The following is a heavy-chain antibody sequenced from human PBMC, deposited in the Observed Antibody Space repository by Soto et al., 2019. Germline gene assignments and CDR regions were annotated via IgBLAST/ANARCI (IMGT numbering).Heavy chain of an antibody. Sequence: GGSLRLSCAASGFTFSSYSMNWVRQAPGKGLEWASYISSSSSTIYYADSVKGRFTISRDNAKNSLYLQMNSLRAADTAVYYCARRYGYYFDYWGQGTLVTVSS. J-gene: IGHJ4*02. D-gene: IGHD3-9*01. CDR1: GFTFSSYS. CDR2: ISSSSSTI. V-gene: IGHV3-48*01. CDR3: ARRYGYYFDY.